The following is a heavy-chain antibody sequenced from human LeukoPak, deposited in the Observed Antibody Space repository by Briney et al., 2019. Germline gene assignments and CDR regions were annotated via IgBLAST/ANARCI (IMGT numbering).Heavy chain of an antibody. D-gene: IGHD2-21*01. CDR3: ARTSILWSNFDY. CDR1: GYTFTGYY. Sequence: ASVKVSCKASGYTFTGYYMHWVRQAPGQEIEWMGWINPNSGGTNYAQKFQGRVTMTRDTSISTAYMELSRLRSYDTAVYYCARTSILWSNFDYWGQGTLVTVSS. CDR2: INPNSGGT. J-gene: IGHJ4*02. V-gene: IGHV1-2*02.